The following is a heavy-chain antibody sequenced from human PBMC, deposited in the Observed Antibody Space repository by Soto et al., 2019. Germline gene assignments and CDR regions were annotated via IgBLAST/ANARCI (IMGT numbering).Heavy chain of an antibody. CDR1: GYSFTNYG. CDR3: ARDRGVAPPVAGNTHYYYYMDV. D-gene: IGHD6-19*01. J-gene: IGHJ6*03. CDR2: ISAYNGNT. Sequence: QDRLVQSGVEVKKPGASVRVSCKASGYSFTNYGITWVRQAPGQGFEWMGWISAYNGNTNYAQKFQGRATLTTDASTSTAYLELRGLRSDDTAVYYCARDRGVAPPVAGNTHYYYYMDVWGKGTTVTVSS. V-gene: IGHV1-18*01.